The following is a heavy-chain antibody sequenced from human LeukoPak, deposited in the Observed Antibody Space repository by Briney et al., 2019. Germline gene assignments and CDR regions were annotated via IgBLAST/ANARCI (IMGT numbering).Heavy chain of an antibody. Sequence: PSETLSLTCTVSGGSISSSSYYWGWIRQPPGKGLEWIGSIYYSGSTYYNPSLKSRVTISVDTSKNQFSLKLSSVTAADTAVYYCARHGGYYDSSGYYNEPFDYWGQGTLVTVSS. D-gene: IGHD3-22*01. CDR2: IYYSGST. CDR1: GGSISSSSYY. V-gene: IGHV4-39*01. CDR3: ARHGGYYDSSGYYNEPFDY. J-gene: IGHJ4*02.